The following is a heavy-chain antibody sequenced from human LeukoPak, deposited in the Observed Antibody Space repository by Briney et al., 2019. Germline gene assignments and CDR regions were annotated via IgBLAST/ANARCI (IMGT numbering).Heavy chain of an antibody. V-gene: IGHV3-23*01. J-gene: IGHJ2*01. CDR1: GFSFNSYA. Sequence: GGSLRLSCAASGFSFNSYAMNWVRQAPAKGLEWVSAITGSAGSTYYADSVKGRFTISRDNSKNTVYLQMNSQTAGDTAVYYCAKPGNVRVVTPEWYFDLWGRGTLVTVSS. CDR3: AKPGNVRVVTPEWYFDL. CDR2: ITGSAGST. D-gene: IGHD4-23*01.